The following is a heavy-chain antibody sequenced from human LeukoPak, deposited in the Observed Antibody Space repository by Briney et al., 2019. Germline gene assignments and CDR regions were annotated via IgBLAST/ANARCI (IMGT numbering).Heavy chain of an antibody. CDR2: INPNSGGT. CDR1: GYTFTGYY. V-gene: IGHV1-2*02. CDR3: ARGNYDFWSGPLVFDY. J-gene: IGHJ4*02. Sequence: ASVKVSCKTFGYTFTGYYMHWVRQAPGQGLEWMGWINPNSGGTNYAQKFQGRVTMTRDTSISTAYMELRSLRSDDTAVYYCARGNYDFWSGPLVFDYWGQGTLVTVSS. D-gene: IGHD3-3*01.